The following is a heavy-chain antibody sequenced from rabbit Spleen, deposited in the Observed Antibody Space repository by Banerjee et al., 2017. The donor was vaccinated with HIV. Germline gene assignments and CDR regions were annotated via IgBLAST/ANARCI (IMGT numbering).Heavy chain of an antibody. Sequence: QSLEESGGDLVKPGASLTLTCIASGVSFSGDSYMCWVRQAPGKGLEWIACIDAGSSGFTYFASWAKGRFTISETSSTTVTLQMTSLTAADTATYFCARDPVIAGSAYYDLWGPGTLVTVS. CDR1: GVSFSGDSY. CDR2: IDAGSSGFT. J-gene: IGHJ4*01. CDR3: ARDPVIAGSAYYDL. D-gene: IGHD8-1*01. V-gene: IGHV1S40*01.